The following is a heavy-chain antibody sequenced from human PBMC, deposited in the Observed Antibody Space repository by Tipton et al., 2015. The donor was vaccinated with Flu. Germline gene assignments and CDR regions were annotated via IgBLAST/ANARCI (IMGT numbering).Heavy chain of an antibody. J-gene: IGHJ6*02. V-gene: IGHV3-7*01. D-gene: IGHD3-10*01. CDR2: INQDGSDK. CDR1: GFPFTSYW. Sequence: GSLRLSCAASGFPFTSYWMTWVRQAPGKGLEWVANINQDGSDKYYVASVEGRFTISRDNAKNSLFLQVNSLRSEGTAVYYCARSQVLPLERGLILPYGMDFCGQGTTVTFSS. CDR3: ARSQVLPLERGLILPYGMDF.